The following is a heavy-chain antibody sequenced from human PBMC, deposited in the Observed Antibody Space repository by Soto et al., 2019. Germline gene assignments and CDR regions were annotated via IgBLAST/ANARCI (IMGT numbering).Heavy chain of an antibody. CDR3: AHAGDYDLLTFDH. CDR1: GFSLSSYGMG. D-gene: IGHD4-17*01. V-gene: IGHV2-5*02. CDR2: IYWDDDK. J-gene: IGHJ4*02. Sequence: SGPTREPAQTLTLTCGFSGFSLSSYGMGVAWIRQPPGKALEWLALIYWDDDKRYSPSLKDRLAISKDTSSNQVVLTITNMDPGDTATYFCAHAGDYDLLTFDHWGPGTLVTVSS.